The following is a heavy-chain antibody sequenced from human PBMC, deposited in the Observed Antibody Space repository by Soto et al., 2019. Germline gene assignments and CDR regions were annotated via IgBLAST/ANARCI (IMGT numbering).Heavy chain of an antibody. J-gene: IGHJ6*02. CDR1: GGTFSSYA. D-gene: IGHD2-15*01. V-gene: IGHV1-69*01. CDR3: NLGYCSGGSCYYYGMDV. CDR2: IIPIFGTA. Sequence: QVQLVQSGAEVKKPGSSVMVSCKASGGTFSSYAISWVRQAPGQGLEWMGGIIPIFGTANYAQKFQGRVTITADESTSTAYMELSSLRSEDTAVYYCNLGYCSGGSCYYYGMDVWGQGTTVTVSS.